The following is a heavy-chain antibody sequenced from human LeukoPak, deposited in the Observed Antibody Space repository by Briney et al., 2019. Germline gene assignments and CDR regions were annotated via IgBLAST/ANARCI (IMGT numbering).Heavy chain of an antibody. D-gene: IGHD3-22*01. Sequence: PGGSLRLSCAASGFTFSSRWMHWVRHAPGEGLVWVSRINTDGTTTTYADSVKGRFTISRDNSKNTLFLQMNSLRAEDTAVYYCAKALPLFYFDSSGPINYWGQGTLVTGSS. J-gene: IGHJ4*02. CDR3: AKALPLFYFDSSGPINY. V-gene: IGHV3-74*01. CDR1: GFTFSSRW. CDR2: INTDGTTT.